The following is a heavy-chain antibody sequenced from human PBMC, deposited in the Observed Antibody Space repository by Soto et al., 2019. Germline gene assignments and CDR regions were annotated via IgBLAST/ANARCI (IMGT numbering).Heavy chain of an antibody. J-gene: IGHJ4*02. V-gene: IGHV4-61*01. Sequence: SETLSLTCTVSGGSVSRGSYYWSWIRQPPGKGLEWIGYIYYSGSTNYNPSLKSRVTISVDTSKNQFSLKLSSVTAADTAVYYCARAKGIAAPTDYWGQGTLVTVSS. CDR3: ARAKGIAAPTDY. CDR2: IYYSGST. CDR1: GGSVSRGSYY. D-gene: IGHD6-13*01.